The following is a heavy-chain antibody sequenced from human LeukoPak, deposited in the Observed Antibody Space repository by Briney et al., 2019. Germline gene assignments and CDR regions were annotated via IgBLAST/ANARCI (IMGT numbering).Heavy chain of an antibody. CDR2: ITDNGAGT. V-gene: IGHV3-21*01. CDR3: ARGQLYYDSSGFDY. J-gene: IGHJ4*02. Sequence: GGSLRLSCAVSDFTFTNRGMTWVRQAPGKGLEWVSTITDNGAGTYYTDSVKGRFTISRDNAQNSVYLQMNSLRVEDTALYYCARGQLYYDSSGFDYWGQGTLVTVSS. CDR1: DFTFTNRG. D-gene: IGHD3-22*01.